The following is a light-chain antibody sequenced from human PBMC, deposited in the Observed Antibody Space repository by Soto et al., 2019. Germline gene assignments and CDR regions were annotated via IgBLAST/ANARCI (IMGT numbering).Light chain of an antibody. V-gene: IGLV1-44*01. CDR3: ATWDVSLNGVV. J-gene: IGLJ2*01. CDR2: SSD. CDR1: SSNIGSKT. Sequence: QSVLTQPPSASGTPGQRVTISCSGSSSNIGSKTVNWYQQLPGTAPKVLIYSSDQRPSGVPDRISGSKSGTSASLAISGLQSEDEADYYCATWDVSLNGVVFGGGTKLTVL.